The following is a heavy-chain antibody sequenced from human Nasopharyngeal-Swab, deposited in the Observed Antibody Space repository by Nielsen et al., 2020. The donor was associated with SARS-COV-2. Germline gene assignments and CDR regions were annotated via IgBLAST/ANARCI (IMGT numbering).Heavy chain of an antibody. CDR1: GYTFTSYY. J-gene: IGHJ6*02. CDR2: INPSGGST. V-gene: IGHV1-46*01. D-gene: IGHD3-10*01. CDR3: AREGEPGGFFYYGMDV. Sequence: ASVKVSCKASGYTFTSYYMHWVRQAPGQGLEWMGIINPSGGSTSYAQKFQGRVTMTRDTSTSTVYMELSSLRSEDTAVYYCAREGEPGGFFYYGMDVWGQGNPGHRLL.